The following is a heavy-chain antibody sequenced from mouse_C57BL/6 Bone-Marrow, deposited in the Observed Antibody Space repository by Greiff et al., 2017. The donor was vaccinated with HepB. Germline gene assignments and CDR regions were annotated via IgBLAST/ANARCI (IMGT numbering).Heavy chain of an antibody. CDR1: GYTFTDYY. CDR2: INPYNGGT. D-gene: IGHD2-3*01. V-gene: IGHV1-19*01. Sequence: EVQLQQSGPVLVKPGASVKMSCKASGYTFTDYYMNWVKQSHGKSLEWIGVINPYNGGTSYNQKFKGKATFTVDKSSSTAYMELNILTSEDSAVYYCARDGYYPSYFDYWGQGTTLTVSS. J-gene: IGHJ2*01. CDR3: ARDGYYPSYFDY.